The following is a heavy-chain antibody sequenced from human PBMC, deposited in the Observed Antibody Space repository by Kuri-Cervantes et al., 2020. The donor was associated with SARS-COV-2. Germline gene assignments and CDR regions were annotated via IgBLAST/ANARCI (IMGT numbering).Heavy chain of an antibody. CDR2: ISYDGSNK. Sequence: GGSLRLSCAASGFTFSSYAMHWVRQAPGKGLEWVAVISYDGSNKYYADSVKGRFTISRDNSKNTLYLQMNSLRAEDTAVYYCAIDLLITLHSHYFDYWGQGTLVTVSS. CDR1: GFTFSSYA. CDR3: AIDLLITLHSHYFDY. D-gene: IGHD3-10*01. J-gene: IGHJ4*02. V-gene: IGHV3-30-3*01.